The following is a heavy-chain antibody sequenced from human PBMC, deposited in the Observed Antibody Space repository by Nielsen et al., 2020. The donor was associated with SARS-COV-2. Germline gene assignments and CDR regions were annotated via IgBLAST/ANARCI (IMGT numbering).Heavy chain of an antibody. V-gene: IGHV4-34*01. D-gene: IGHD3-9*01. CDR2: INHSGGT. CDR3: ARGKRYFDWLRDTENTLYYYYGMDV. J-gene: IGHJ6*02. Sequence: WIRQPPGKGLEWIGEINHSGGTNYNPSLESRVTISVDTSKNQFSLKLSSVTAADTAVYYCARGKRYFDWLRDTENTLYYYYGMDVWGQGTTVTVSS.